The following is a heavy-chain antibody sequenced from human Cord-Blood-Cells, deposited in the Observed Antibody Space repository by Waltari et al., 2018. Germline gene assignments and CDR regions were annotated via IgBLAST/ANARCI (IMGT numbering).Heavy chain of an antibody. CDR2: IPYDGSNK. V-gene: IGHV3-30*18. Sequence: QVQLVESGGGVVQPGRSLRLSCAASGFTFSSYGMHWVRQAPGKGLEWVAVIPYDGSNKYYADSGKGRFPISRDNSKNTLYLQMNSLRAEDTAVYYCAKATKPKRPSTVTTSWGQGTLVTVSS. J-gene: IGHJ5*02. D-gene: IGHD4-4*01. CDR3: AKATKPKRPSTVTTS. CDR1: GFTFSSYG.